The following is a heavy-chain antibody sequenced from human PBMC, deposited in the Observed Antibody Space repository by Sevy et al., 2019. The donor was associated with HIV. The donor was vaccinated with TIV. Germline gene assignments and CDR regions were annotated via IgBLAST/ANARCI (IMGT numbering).Heavy chain of an antibody. V-gene: IGHV4-34*01. Sequence: SETLSFTCAVYGGSFSGYYWSWIRQPPGKGLEWIGEINHSGSTNYNPSLKSRVTISVDTSKNQFSLKLSSVTAADTAVYYCARGLRLRSYYGIDVWGQGTTVTVSS. J-gene: IGHJ6*02. D-gene: IGHD4-17*01. CDR3: ARGLRLRSYYGIDV. CDR2: INHSGST. CDR1: GGSFSGYY.